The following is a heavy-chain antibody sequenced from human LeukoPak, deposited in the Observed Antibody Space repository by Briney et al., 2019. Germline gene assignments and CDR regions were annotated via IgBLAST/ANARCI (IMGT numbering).Heavy chain of an antibody. CDR3: ARTAGAGTPFFYYGMDV. CDR1: GFTVSSNY. CDR2: ISDSGGST. V-gene: IGHV3-53*01. Sequence: GGSLRLSCAASGFTVSSNYMSWVRQAPGKGLEWVSVISDSGGSTFYADSVKGRFTISRDNSKNTLYLQMNSLRAEDTAVYYCARTAGAGTPFFYYGMDVWGQGTTVTVSS. D-gene: IGHD6-13*01. J-gene: IGHJ6*02.